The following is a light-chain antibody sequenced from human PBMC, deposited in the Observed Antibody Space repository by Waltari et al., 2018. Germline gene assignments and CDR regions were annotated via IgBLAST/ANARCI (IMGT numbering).Light chain of an antibody. V-gene: IGKV1-5*03. CDR1: QSISSW. Sequence: DIQMTKPPSTLSASVGTRVPITCRASQSISSWLAWYQQKPGKAPKLLIYKASSLESGVPSRFGGSGSGTEFTLTISSLQPDDFATFYCQHYNSYPWTFGQGTKVEIK. J-gene: IGKJ1*01. CDR2: KAS. CDR3: QHYNSYPWT.